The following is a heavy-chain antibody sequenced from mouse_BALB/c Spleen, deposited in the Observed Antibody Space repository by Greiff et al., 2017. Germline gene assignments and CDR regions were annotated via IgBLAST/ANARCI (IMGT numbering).Heavy chain of an antibody. Sequence: LVEPGASVKMSCKASGYTFTDYYMDWVKQSHGESFEWIGRVNPYNGGTSYNQKFKGKATLTVDKSSSTAYMELNSLTSEDSAVYYCARRGDEGGYWGQGTTLTVSS. V-gene: IGHV1-19*01. CDR3: ARRGDEGGY. D-gene: IGHD3-3*01. J-gene: IGHJ2*01. CDR2: VNPYNGGT. CDR1: GYTFTDYY.